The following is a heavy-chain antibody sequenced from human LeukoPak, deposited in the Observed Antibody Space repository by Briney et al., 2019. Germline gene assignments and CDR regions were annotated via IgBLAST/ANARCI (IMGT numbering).Heavy chain of an antibody. V-gene: IGHV4-39*01. J-gene: IGHJ4*02. CDR3: ARLHLLRYFDWLLDY. D-gene: IGHD3-9*01. CDR1: GGSISSYY. Sequence: PSETLSLTCTVSGGSISSYYWGWIRQPPGKGLEWIGSIYYSGSTYYNPSLKSRVTISVDTSKNQFSLKLSSVTAADTAVYYCARLHLLRYFDWLLDYWGQGTLVTVSS. CDR2: IYYSGST.